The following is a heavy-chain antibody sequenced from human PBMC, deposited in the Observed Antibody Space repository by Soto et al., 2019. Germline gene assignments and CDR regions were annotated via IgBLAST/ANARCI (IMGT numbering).Heavy chain of an antibody. D-gene: IGHD5-18*01. J-gene: IGHJ5*02. CDR2: IYDSGNT. CDR3: AARTRGYSYGLLNNWFDP. V-gene: IGHV4-59*01. Sequence: KTSETLSLTCTVSGGPIRSYCWSWIRQPPGKGLEWIGYIYDSGNTDYNPSLKSRVTISVDTSKNQFSLKLSSVTTADTAVYYCAARTRGYSYGLLNNWFDPWGQGTLVTVSS. CDR1: GGPIRSYC.